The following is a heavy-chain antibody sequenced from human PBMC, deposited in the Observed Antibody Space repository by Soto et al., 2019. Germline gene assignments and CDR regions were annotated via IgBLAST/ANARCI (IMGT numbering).Heavy chain of an antibody. D-gene: IGHD5-12*01. V-gene: IGHV2-26*01. CDR3: ARTVMDIVATITAFDFDY. Sequence: QVTLKEAGPVLVKPTETLTLTCTVSVFSLSNARMGVSWIRQPPGKALEWLAHIFSNDEKSYSTSLKSRLTISKDTSKSQVVLTMTNMDPVDTATYYCARTVMDIVATITAFDFDYWGQGTLVTVSS. CDR2: IFSNDEK. J-gene: IGHJ4*02. CDR1: VFSLSNARMG.